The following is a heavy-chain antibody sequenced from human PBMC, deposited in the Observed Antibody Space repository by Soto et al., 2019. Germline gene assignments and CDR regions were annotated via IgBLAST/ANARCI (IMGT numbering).Heavy chain of an antibody. Sequence: EVQLVESGGGLVQPGGSLRLSCAASGFTFSSYSMNWVRQAPGKGLEWVSSISSSSSYIYYADSVKGRFTISRDNAKNSLYLQMNSLRAEDTAVYYCARLGDYYYYMDVWGKGTTVTVSS. CDR1: GFTFSSYS. CDR3: ARLGDYYYYMDV. D-gene: IGHD3-16*01. CDR2: ISSSSSYI. J-gene: IGHJ6*03. V-gene: IGHV3-21*01.